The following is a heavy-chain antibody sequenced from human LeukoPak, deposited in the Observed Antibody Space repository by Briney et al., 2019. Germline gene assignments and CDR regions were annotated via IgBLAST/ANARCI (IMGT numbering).Heavy chain of an antibody. Sequence: PGGSLRLSCAASGFTFSNFNMNWVRQAPGKGLEWISSITYSSRYMYYADSVKGRFTISRDNAKNSLYLHMNSPRAEDTAVYYCARDFGSSYTSPFPFWGQGTLVTVSS. CDR2: ITYSSRYM. D-gene: IGHD2-2*02. CDR3: ARDFGSSYTSPFPF. V-gene: IGHV3-21*01. J-gene: IGHJ4*02. CDR1: GFTFSNFN.